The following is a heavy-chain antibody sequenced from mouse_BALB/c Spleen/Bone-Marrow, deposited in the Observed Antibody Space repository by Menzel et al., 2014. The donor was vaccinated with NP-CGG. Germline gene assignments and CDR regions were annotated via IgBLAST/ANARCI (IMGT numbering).Heavy chain of an antibody. J-gene: IGHJ4*01. CDR2: ISNGGGST. Sequence: EVKLMESGGGLVQPGGSLKLSCATSGFTFSDYYMYWVRQAPEKRLEWVAHISNGGGSTYYPDTVKGRFTISRDNAKNTLYLRMSRLKSEDTAMYYCARRGWYYAMDYWGQGTSVTVSS. D-gene: IGHD2-3*01. CDR3: ARRGWYYAMDY. CDR1: GFTFSDYY. V-gene: IGHV5-12*02.